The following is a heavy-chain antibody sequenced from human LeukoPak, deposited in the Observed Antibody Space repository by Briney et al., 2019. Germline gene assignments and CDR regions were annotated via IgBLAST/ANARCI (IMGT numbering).Heavy chain of an antibody. CDR3: ARRQASCTNGVCYTLYGMDV. CDR1: GYSFTSYW. V-gene: IGHV5-51*01. CDR2: IYPGDSDT. Sequence: GEALKISCKGSGYSFTSYWIGWVRQMPGKGLEWMGIIYPGDSDTRYSPSFQGQVTISADKSISTAYLQWSSLKASDTAMYYCARRQASCTNGVCYTLYGMDVWGQGTTVTVSS. J-gene: IGHJ6*02. D-gene: IGHD2-8*01.